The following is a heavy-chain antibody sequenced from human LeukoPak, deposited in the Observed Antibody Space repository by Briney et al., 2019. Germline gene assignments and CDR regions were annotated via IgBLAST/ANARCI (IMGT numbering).Heavy chain of an antibody. Sequence: GGSLRLSCAASGFTFSSYAMSWVRQAPGKGLEWVSAISGSGGSTYYADSVKGRFTISGDNSKNTLYLQMNSLRAEDTAVYYCARASYSYDINGWVPFDYWGQGTLVTVSS. D-gene: IGHD3-22*01. CDR2: ISGSGGST. CDR1: GFTFSSYA. J-gene: IGHJ4*02. V-gene: IGHV3-23*01. CDR3: ARASYSYDINGWVPFDY.